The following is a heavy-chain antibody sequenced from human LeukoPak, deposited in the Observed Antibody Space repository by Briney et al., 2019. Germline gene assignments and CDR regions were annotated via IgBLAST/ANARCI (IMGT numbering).Heavy chain of an antibody. J-gene: IGHJ6*03. CDR1: GYTFTSYD. D-gene: IGHD1-14*01. CDR3: ARLPPNQVYYHYMDV. Sequence: ASVKVSCKASGYTFTSYDINWVRQATGQGLEWMGWMNPNSGNTGYAQKFQGRVTITRNTSISTAYMELSSLRSEDTAVYYCARLPPNQVYYHYMDVWGKGTTVTVSS. CDR2: MNPNSGNT. V-gene: IGHV1-8*03.